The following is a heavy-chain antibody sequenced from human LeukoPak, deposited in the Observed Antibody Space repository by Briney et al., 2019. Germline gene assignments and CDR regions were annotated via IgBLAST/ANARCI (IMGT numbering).Heavy chain of an antibody. D-gene: IGHD6-13*01. Sequence: GGSLRLSCAASGFTFSDYYMSWIRQAPGKGLEWVSYISSSGSTIYYADSVKGRFTISRDNAKNSLYLQMNSLRAEDTAVYYCARGRSSWYDLYYFDYWGQGTLVTVSS. CDR1: GFTFSDYY. CDR3: ARGRSSWYDLYYFDY. V-gene: IGHV3-11*01. J-gene: IGHJ4*02. CDR2: ISSSGSTI.